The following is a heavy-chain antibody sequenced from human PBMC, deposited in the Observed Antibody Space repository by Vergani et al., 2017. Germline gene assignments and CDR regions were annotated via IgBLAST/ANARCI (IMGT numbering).Heavy chain of an antibody. CDR1: GFTFSDHY. CDR3: ARVMSGAGFDY. D-gene: IGHD3-10*01. J-gene: IGHJ4*02. CDR2: TRNQANSYTT. Sequence: EVQLVESGGGLVQPGGSLRLSCAAPGFTFSDHYLAWVRQAPGKGLEWVGRTRNQANSYTTEYAAAVKGRFTSSRDDSKNSLYLQMNSLKTENTAMYFCARVMSGAGFDYWGQGTLVTVSS. V-gene: IGHV3-72*01.